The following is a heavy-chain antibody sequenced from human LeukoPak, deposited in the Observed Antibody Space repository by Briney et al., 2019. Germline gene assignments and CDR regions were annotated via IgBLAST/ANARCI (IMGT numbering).Heavy chain of an antibody. Sequence: GASVKVSCKASGGTFSSYAISWVRQAPGQGLEWMGRIIPILGIANYAQKFQGRVTITADKSTSTAYMELSSLRSEDTAVYYCARMDIAVAGRFDYWGQGTLVTVSS. CDR3: ARMDIAVAGRFDY. CDR2: IIPILGIA. J-gene: IGHJ4*02. CDR1: GGTFSSYA. V-gene: IGHV1-69*04. D-gene: IGHD6-19*01.